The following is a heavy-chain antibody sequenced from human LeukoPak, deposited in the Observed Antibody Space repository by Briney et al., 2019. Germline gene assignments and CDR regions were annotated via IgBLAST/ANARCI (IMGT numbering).Heavy chain of an antibody. D-gene: IGHD3-22*01. CDR3: ARDSGYSDPFDY. Sequence: SETLSLTCTVSGGSISSYYWSWIRQPPGKGLEWIGYIYYSGSTNYNPSLKSRVTISVDTSKNQFSLKLSSVTAADTAVYYCARDSGYSDPFDYWGQGTLVTVSS. V-gene: IGHV4-59*01. J-gene: IGHJ4*02. CDR1: GGSISSYY. CDR2: IYYSGST.